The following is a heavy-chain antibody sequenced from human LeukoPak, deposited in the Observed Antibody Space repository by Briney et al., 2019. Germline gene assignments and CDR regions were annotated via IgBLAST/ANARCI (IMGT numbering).Heavy chain of an antibody. CDR3: ARDRIGSTWRSVFDS. Sequence: ASVKVSCKTSGYTFTSYAIHWVRQAPGQTLEWMGWINAGDANIKYSREFQGRVTITRDTSASTAYMELSSLTSDDMAVYYCARDRIGSTWRSVFDSWGQGTLVTVSS. CDR2: INAGDANI. D-gene: IGHD6-13*01. V-gene: IGHV1-3*03. CDR1: GYTFTSYA. J-gene: IGHJ5*01.